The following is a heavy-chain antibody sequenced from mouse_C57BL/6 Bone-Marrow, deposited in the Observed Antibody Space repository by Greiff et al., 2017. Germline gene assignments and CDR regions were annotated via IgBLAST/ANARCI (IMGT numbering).Heavy chain of an antibody. D-gene: IGHD2-4*01. CDR2: IYPRSGNT. V-gene: IGHV1-81*01. J-gene: IGHJ3*01. Sequence: VQLQQSGAELARPGASVKLSCKASGYTFTSYGISWVKQRTGQGLEWIGEIYPRSGNTYYNEKFKGKATLTADKSSSTAYMELRSLTSEDSAVXFCATLYYDYDLAWFAYWGQGTLVTVSA. CDR3: ATLYYDYDLAWFAY. CDR1: GYTFTSYG.